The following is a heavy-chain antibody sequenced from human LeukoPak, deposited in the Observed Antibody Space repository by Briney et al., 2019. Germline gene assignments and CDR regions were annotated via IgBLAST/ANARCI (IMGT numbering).Heavy chain of an antibody. Sequence: GASVKVSCKASGYTFTDYHIHWVRQAPGQGLEWMGWINPNSGGTNFAQKFQGRVTMTRDTSISTAYMELSRLRSDDTAVYYCARGKSSSWYEFDYWGQGTLVTVSS. J-gene: IGHJ4*02. CDR2: INPNSGGT. V-gene: IGHV1-2*02. D-gene: IGHD6-13*01. CDR1: GYTFTDYH. CDR3: ARGKSSSWYEFDY.